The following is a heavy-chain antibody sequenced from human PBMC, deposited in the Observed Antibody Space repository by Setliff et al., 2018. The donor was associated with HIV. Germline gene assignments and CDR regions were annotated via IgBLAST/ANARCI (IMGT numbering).Heavy chain of an antibody. J-gene: IGHJ3*01. D-gene: IGHD3-10*01. CDR3: ARARITMIGGRLEPYAFDR. V-gene: IGHV4-4*07. Sequence: SETLSLTCTVSGGSFSTYYWSWIRQPAGEGPEYIGRVHSTGTTIYNPSLKSRVTMSVDASKNQLSLKLRSVTAADTAVYYCARARITMIGGRLEPYAFDRWGQGTKVTVSS. CDR1: GGSFSTYY. CDR2: VHSTGTT.